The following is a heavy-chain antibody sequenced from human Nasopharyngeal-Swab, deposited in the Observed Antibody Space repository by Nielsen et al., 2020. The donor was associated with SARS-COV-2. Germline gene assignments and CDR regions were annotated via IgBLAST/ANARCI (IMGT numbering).Heavy chain of an antibody. Sequence: GESLKISCAASGFTFSSYWMSWVRQAPGKGLEWVSAISGSGGSTYYADSAKGRFTISRDNSKNTLYLQMNSLRAEDTAVYYCAKDGPYYYDSSGYYRGVASFDYWGQGTLVTVSS. V-gene: IGHV3-23*01. D-gene: IGHD3-22*01. CDR1: GFTFSSYW. CDR2: ISGSGGST. J-gene: IGHJ4*02. CDR3: AKDGPYYYDSSGYYRGVASFDY.